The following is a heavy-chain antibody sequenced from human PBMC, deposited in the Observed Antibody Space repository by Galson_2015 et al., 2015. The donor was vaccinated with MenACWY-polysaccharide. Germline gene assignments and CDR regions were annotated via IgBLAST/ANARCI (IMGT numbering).Heavy chain of an antibody. CDR2: ISGSGGST. Sequence: SLRLSCAPSGFSFSNFAMNWVRQAPGKGLEWVSSISGSGGSTYYADSVKGRFTVSRDNSKNTLCLQMNSLRAEDTAVYYCAKDRDWGFYYYGMDVWGQGTTVTVSS. J-gene: IGHJ6*02. D-gene: IGHD3-16*01. CDR3: AKDRDWGFYYYGMDV. V-gene: IGHV3-23*01. CDR1: GFSFSNFA.